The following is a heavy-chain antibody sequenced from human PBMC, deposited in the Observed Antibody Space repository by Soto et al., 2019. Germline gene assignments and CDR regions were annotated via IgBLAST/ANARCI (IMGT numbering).Heavy chain of an antibody. CDR3: VRQGIGALHGLVDV. CDR1: GDSIGTYN. Sequence: QVQLQASGPGLVKPSDTLSLTCTVSGDSIGTYNWGWIRQPPGKRLEWIGYIYSNGGTSYNPALKSRVTISADTSTKPCSLRLSSVTAADTAVYYCVRQGIGALHGLVDVWGQGTTVTVSS. V-gene: IGHV4-59*08. D-gene: IGHD1-26*01. J-gene: IGHJ6*02. CDR2: IYSNGGT.